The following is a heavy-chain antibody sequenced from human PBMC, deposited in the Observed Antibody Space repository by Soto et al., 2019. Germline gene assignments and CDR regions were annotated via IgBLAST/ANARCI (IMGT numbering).Heavy chain of an antibody. CDR1: GGSISSGGYY. J-gene: IGHJ6*03. CDR3: AREGRDYIPHYYYYYMDV. D-gene: IGHD4-17*01. V-gene: IGHV4-31*03. CDR2: IYYSGST. Sequence: SETLSLTCTVSGGSISSGGYYWSWIRQHPGKGLEWIGYIYYSGSTYYNPSLKSRVTISVDTSKNQFSLKLSSVTAADTAVYYCAREGRDYIPHYYYYYMDVWGKGTTVTVSS.